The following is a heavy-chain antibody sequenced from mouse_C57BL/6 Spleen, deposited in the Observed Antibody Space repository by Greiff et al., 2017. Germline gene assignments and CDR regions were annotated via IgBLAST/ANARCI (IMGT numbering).Heavy chain of an antibody. CDR1: GYTFTSYW. D-gene: IGHD2-14*01. CDR3: ARSGYDGGDY. J-gene: IGHJ2*01. Sequence: QVQLKQPGAELVKPGASVKLSCKASGYTFTSYWMQWVKQRPGQGLEWIGEIDPSDSYTNYNQKFKGKATLTVDTSSSTAYMQLSSLTSEDSAVYYCARSGYDGGDYWGQGTTLTVSS. V-gene: IGHV1-50*01. CDR2: IDPSDSYT.